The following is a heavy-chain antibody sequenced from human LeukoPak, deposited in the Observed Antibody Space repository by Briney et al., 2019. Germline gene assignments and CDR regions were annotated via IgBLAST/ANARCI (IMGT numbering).Heavy chain of an antibody. CDR1: GFTFSSYS. Sequence: GGSLRLSCAASGFTFSSYSMNWVRQAPGKGLEWVSSISSSSSYLYYADSVKGRFTISRDNAKNSLYLQMNSLRAEDTAVYYCARDLGQQLGHDYWGQGTLVTVSS. D-gene: IGHD6-13*01. CDR3: ARDLGQQLGHDY. J-gene: IGHJ4*02. V-gene: IGHV3-21*01. CDR2: ISSSSSYL.